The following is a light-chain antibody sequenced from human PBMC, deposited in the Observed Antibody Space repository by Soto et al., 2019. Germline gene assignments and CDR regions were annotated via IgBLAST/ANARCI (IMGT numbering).Light chain of an antibody. Sequence: QSVLTQPRSVSGSPGQSVTISCTGTSSDVGGYNYVSWYQQHPGKAPKLMIYDVRKWPSGVPDRFSGSKSGNTASLTISGLRAEDEADYYCCSYAGSYTYVFGTGTKVTVL. J-gene: IGLJ1*01. V-gene: IGLV2-11*01. CDR2: DVR. CDR1: SSDVGGYNY. CDR3: CSYAGSYTYV.